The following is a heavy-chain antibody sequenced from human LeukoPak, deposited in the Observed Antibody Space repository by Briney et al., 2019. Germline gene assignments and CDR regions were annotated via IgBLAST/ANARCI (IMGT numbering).Heavy chain of an antibody. CDR2: IYHSGST. CDR1: GGSISTYY. J-gene: IGHJ6*02. D-gene: IGHD4-23*01. Sequence: SETLSLTCTVSGGSISTYYWNWIRQPPGKGLEWIGYIYHSGSTYYNPSLKSRVTISVDRSKNQFSLKLSSVTAADTAVYYCARTSTVVTPTHYYYYGMDVWGQGTTVTVSS. V-gene: IGHV4-59*12. CDR3: ARTSTVVTPTHYYYYGMDV.